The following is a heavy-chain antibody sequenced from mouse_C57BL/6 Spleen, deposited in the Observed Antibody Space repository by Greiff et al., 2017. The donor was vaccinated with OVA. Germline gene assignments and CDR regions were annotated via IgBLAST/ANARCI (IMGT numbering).Heavy chain of an antibody. CDR1: GYTFTSYW. Sequence: QVQLKQPGAELVKPGASVKLSCKASGYTFTSYWMQWVKQRPGQGLEWIGEIDPSDSYTNYNQKFKGKATLTVDTSSSTAYMQLSSLTSEDSAVYYCARSYYSNYDDYWGQGTTLTVSS. J-gene: IGHJ2*01. V-gene: IGHV1-50*01. CDR3: ARSYYSNYDDY. CDR2: IDPSDSYT. D-gene: IGHD2-5*01.